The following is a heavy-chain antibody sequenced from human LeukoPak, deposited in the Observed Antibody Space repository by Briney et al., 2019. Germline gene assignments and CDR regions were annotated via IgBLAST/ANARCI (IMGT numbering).Heavy chain of an antibody. D-gene: IGHD4-17*01. CDR2: ISSSSSYI. V-gene: IGHV3-21*01. Sequence: GGSLRLSCAASGFTFSSYSMNWVRQAPGKGLELVSSISSSSSYIYYADSVKGRFTISRDNAKNSLYLQMNSLRAEDTAVYYCARLYGDYHFDYWGQGTLVTVSS. CDR1: GFTFSSYS. J-gene: IGHJ4*02. CDR3: ARLYGDYHFDY.